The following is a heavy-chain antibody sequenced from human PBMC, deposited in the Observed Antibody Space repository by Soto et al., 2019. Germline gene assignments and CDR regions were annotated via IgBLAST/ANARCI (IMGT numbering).Heavy chain of an antibody. CDR1: GFTFSSYA. CDR3: ARRRGALGY. D-gene: IGHD3-10*01. V-gene: IGHV3-23*01. CDR2: ITGSGSTT. Sequence: PGGSLRLSCAASGFTFSSYAMSWVRQAPGKGLEWVSVITGSGSTTYYADSVKGRFTISRDNSKNTLYLQMNSLRAEDTAVYYCARRRGALGYWGQGTLVTVSS. J-gene: IGHJ4*02.